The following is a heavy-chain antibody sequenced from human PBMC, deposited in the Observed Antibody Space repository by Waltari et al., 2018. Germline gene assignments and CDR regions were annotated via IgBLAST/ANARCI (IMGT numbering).Heavy chain of an antibody. CDR3: ARYVLRFLETNRQAFDI. Sequence: QVQLVQSGAEVKKPGSSVKVSCKASGGTFSSYAISWVRQAPGQGLEWMGGIIPILGTANYAQKFQGRVTITADKSTSTAYMELSSLRSEDTAVYYCARYVLRFLETNRQAFDIWGQGTMVTVSS. V-gene: IGHV1-69*14. CDR2: IIPILGTA. CDR1: GGTFSSYA. D-gene: IGHD3-3*01. J-gene: IGHJ3*02.